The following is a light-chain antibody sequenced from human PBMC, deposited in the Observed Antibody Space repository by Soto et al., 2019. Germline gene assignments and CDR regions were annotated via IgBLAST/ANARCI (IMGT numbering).Light chain of an antibody. CDR1: SSNIESNT. V-gene: IGLV1-44*01. CDR3: AAWDDILNGYV. Sequence: QSVLTQPPSASGTPGQRVTISCSGSSSNIESNTVTWYQQLPGTAPKLVIYSIYDRPSGVPDRFSGSTSGTSASLVIRGLQSEDEADYYCAAWDDILNGYVFGGGTKVTVL. CDR2: SIY. J-gene: IGLJ1*01.